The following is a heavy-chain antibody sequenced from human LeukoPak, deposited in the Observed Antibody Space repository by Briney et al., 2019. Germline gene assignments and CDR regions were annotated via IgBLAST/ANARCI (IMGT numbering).Heavy chain of an antibody. Sequence: ASVKVSCKASGYTFTSYGISWVRQAPGQGLEWMGWISAYNGNTNCAQKLQGRVTITTDTSTSTAYMELRSLRSDDTAVYYCARYYYDSSGYYLGNWFDPWGQGTLVTVSS. D-gene: IGHD3-22*01. J-gene: IGHJ5*02. CDR3: ARYYYDSSGYYLGNWFDP. V-gene: IGHV1-18*01. CDR1: GYTFTSYG. CDR2: ISAYNGNT.